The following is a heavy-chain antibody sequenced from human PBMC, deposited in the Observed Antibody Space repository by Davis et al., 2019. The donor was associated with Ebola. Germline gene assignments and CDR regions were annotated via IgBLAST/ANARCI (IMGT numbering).Heavy chain of an antibody. Sequence: GESLKISCAASGFSFGIYAMIWVRQAPGKGLEWVSGISGRGGSIYYTDSVKGRFTISRDNSRNTLYLDMNSLRADDTAIYYCAKVRYYSTWRGGFDNWGQGTLVSVSS. CDR1: GFSFGIYA. J-gene: IGHJ4*02. CDR3: AKVRYYSTWRGGFDN. CDR2: ISGRGGSI. D-gene: IGHD3-10*01. V-gene: IGHV3-23*01.